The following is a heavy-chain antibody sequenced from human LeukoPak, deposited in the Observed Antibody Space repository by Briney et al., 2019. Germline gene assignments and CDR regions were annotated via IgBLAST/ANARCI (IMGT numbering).Heavy chain of an antibody. D-gene: IGHD4-11*01. J-gene: IGHJ5*02. V-gene: IGHV3-33*06. CDR3: AKDAQRGFDSSNSLQP. CDR1: KFTFSDYA. Sequence: PGGSLRLSCAASKFTFSDYAMHCVRQAPGKGVEWVAVIWNEGSDKYYADSVKGRVTVSRDNSRSILYLQMDSLRAEDTGVYYCAKDAQRGFDSSNSLQPWGPGTLVTVSS. CDR2: IWNEGSDK.